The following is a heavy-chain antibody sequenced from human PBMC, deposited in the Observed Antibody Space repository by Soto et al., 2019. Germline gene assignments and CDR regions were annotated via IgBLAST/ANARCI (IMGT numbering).Heavy chain of an antibody. V-gene: IGHV5-10-1*01. CDR3: ARHGVHVWYYGMDV. D-gene: IGHD2-8*01. CDR2: IDPSDSYT. J-gene: IGHJ6*02. CDR1: GYSFTSYW. Sequence: GESLKISCKGSGYSFTSYWISWVRQMPGKGLEWMGRIDPSDSYTNYSPSFQGHVTISADKSISTAYLQWSSLKASDTAMYYCARHGVHVWYYGMDVWGQGPTVTVSS.